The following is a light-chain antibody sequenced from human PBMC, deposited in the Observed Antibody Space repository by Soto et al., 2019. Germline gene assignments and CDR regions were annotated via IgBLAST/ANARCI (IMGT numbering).Light chain of an antibody. V-gene: IGKV3-20*01. CDR3: QQYGSSLTWT. J-gene: IGKJ1*01. Sequence: IVMTQSPVTLSASPGERVTLSCRASQSVDINLAWYQQKPGQAPRLLISEASSRATGIPDRFSGSGSGTDFTLTISRLEPEDFAVYYCQQYGSSLTWTFGQGTKVEIK. CDR2: EAS. CDR1: QSVDIN.